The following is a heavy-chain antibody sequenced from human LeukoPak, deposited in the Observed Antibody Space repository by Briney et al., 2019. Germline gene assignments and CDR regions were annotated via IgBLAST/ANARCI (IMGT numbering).Heavy chain of an antibody. V-gene: IGHV1-2*02. CDR2: IKPETGAT. D-gene: IGHD3-16*01. J-gene: IGHJ4*02. Sequence: GASVKVSCKASGYTFTGYYMHWVRQAPRQGLEWMGWIKPETGATNYEQKFQGGVTMTQDTSTTTVYMELRGLTSDDTALYYCSRDRGPEWWGSFDHWGQGTLVTVSS. CDR1: GYTFTGYY. CDR3: SRDRGPEWWGSFDH.